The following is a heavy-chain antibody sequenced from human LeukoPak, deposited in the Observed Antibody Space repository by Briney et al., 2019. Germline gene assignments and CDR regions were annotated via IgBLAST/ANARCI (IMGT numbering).Heavy chain of an antibody. D-gene: IGHD3-3*01. Sequence: ASVKVSCKVSGYTLTELSMHWVRQAPGKGLEWMGGFDPEDGETIYAQKFQGRVTITADESTSTAYMELSSLRSEDTAVYYCARGRESYDFWSGYYILDYWGQGTLVTVSS. V-gene: IGHV1-24*01. CDR1: GYTLTELS. CDR3: ARGRESYDFWSGYYILDY. J-gene: IGHJ4*02. CDR2: FDPEDGET.